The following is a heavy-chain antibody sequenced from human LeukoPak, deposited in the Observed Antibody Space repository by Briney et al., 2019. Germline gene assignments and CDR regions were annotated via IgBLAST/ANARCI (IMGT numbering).Heavy chain of an antibody. V-gene: IGHV1-18*01. D-gene: IGHD2-2*01. CDR3: ARLVPADRDFDY. J-gene: IGHJ4*02. CDR2: ISAYNGNT. CDR1: GYTFTSYG. Sequence: ASVKVSCKASGYTFTSYGISWVRQAPGQGLEWMGWISAYNGNTNYAQKLQGRVTMTTDTSTSTAYMELRGLRSDDTAVYYCARLVPADRDFDYWGQGTLVTVSS.